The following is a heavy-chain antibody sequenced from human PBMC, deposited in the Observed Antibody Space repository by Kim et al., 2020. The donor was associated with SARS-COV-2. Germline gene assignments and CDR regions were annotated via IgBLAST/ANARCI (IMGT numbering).Heavy chain of an antibody. CDR3: ARDLQEQPIVGATMAY. V-gene: IGHV3-30*07. Sequence: SVKGRLTISRDNSKNTLYLQMNSLRAEDTAVYYCARDLQEQPIVGATMAYWGQGTLVTVSS. J-gene: IGHJ4*02. D-gene: IGHD1-26*01.